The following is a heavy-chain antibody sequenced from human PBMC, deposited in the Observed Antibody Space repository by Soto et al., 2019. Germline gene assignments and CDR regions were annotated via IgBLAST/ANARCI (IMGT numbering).Heavy chain of an antibody. D-gene: IGHD6-19*01. Sequence: ASVKVSCQASGYTFTSYYMHWVRQAPGQGLEWMGIINPSGGSTSYAQKFQGGVTMTRDTSTSTVYMELSSLRSEDTAVYYCARAEEAVAGPEGYFDYWGQGTLVTVSS. CDR1: GYTFTSYY. V-gene: IGHV1-46*01. J-gene: IGHJ4*02. CDR2: INPSGGST. CDR3: ARAEEAVAGPEGYFDY.